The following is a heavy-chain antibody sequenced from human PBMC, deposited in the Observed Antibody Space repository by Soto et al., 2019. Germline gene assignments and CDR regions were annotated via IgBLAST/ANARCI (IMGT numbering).Heavy chain of an antibody. D-gene: IGHD3-10*01. CDR1: GFTFSGYG. Sequence: EVQLVESGGGLVQAGGSLRLSCAASGFTFSGYGMHWVRQAAGESLEWVSVIGTSGHAFYAGSVKGRFTITREDAKNSVYLQMNSLRDGETAVYYCARGGGFGEQHSDAFDIWGQGTMVTVSS. CDR2: IGTSGHA. J-gene: IGHJ3*02. V-gene: IGHV3-13*01. CDR3: ARGGGFGEQHSDAFDI.